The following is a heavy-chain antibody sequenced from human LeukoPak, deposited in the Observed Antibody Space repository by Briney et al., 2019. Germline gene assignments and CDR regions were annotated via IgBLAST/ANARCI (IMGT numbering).Heavy chain of an antibody. J-gene: IGHJ4*02. CDR3: AKDHRAYCGGDCVDFDY. Sequence: PGGSLRLSCAASGFTVSSNYMSWVRQAPGKGLEWVAFIRYDGSNKYYADSVKGRFTISRDNSKNTLYLQMNSLRAEDTAVYYCAKDHRAYCGGDCVDFDYWGQGTLVTVS. V-gene: IGHV3-30*02. D-gene: IGHD2-21*02. CDR1: GFTVSSNY. CDR2: IRYDGSNK.